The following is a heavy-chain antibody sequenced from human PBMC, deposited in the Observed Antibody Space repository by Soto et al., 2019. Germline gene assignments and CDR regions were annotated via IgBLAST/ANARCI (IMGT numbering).Heavy chain of an antibody. CDR1: GGSFSGYY. J-gene: IGHJ4*02. D-gene: IGHD5-12*01. V-gene: IGHV4-34*01. CDR3: ARPYSGYDRGVLGD. CDR2: INHSGST. Sequence: QVQLQQWGAGLLKPSETLSLTCAVYGGSFSGYYWSWIRQPPGKGLEWIGEINHSGSTNYNPSLKSRVTISVDTSKNQFSLKLSSVTAADTAVYYCARPYSGYDRGVLGDWGQGTLVTVSS.